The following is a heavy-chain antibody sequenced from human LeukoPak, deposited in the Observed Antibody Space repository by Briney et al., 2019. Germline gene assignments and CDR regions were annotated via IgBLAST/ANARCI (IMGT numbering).Heavy chain of an antibody. CDR1: GGSISSSSYY. CDR2: IYYSGST. V-gene: IGHV4-39*01. D-gene: IGHD3-10*01. CDR3: ARQYYYGSGSYC. Sequence: SETLSLTCTVSGGSISSSSYYWGWIRQPPGKGLEWIGSIYYSGSTYYNPSLKSRVTISVDTSKNQFSLKLSPVTAADTAVYYCARQYYYGSGSYCWGQGTLVTVSS. J-gene: IGHJ4*02.